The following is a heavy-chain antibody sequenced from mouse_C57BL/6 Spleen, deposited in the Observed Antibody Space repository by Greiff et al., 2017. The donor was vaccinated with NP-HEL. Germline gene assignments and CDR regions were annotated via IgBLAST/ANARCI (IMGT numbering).Heavy chain of an antibody. CDR3: AREDSSGYVDYAMDY. CDR2: INPYNGGT. J-gene: IGHJ4*01. V-gene: IGHV1-19*01. Sequence: VQLQQSGPVLVKPGASVKMSCKASGYTFTDYYMNWVKQSHGKSLEWIGVINPYNGGTSYNQKFKGKATLTVDKSSSTAYMELNSLTSEDSAVYYCAREDSSGYVDYAMDYWGQGTSVTVSS. D-gene: IGHD3-2*02. CDR1: GYTFTDYY.